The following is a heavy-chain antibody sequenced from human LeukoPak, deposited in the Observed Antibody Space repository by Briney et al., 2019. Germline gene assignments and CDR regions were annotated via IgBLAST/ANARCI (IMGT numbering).Heavy chain of an antibody. CDR1: GGSISSGGYY. CDR3: TTDVMGSYGPYYYYYGMDV. V-gene: IGHV4-31*03. Sequence: PSETLSLTCTVSGGSISSGGYYWSWIRQHPGKGLEWIGYIYYSGSTYYNPSLKSRVTISVDTSKNQFSLKLSSVTAEDTAVYYCTTDVMGSYGPYYYYYGMDVWGQGTTVTVSS. D-gene: IGHD5-18*01. J-gene: IGHJ6*02. CDR2: IYYSGST.